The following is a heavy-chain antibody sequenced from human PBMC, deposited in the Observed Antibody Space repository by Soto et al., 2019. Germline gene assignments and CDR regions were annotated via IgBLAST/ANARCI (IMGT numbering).Heavy chain of an antibody. J-gene: IGHJ4*02. D-gene: IGHD6-19*01. Sequence: GGSLTLSCAAYGLTVSTYTMHWVRQAPGKGLEWVAVIAYDGSNKYYLDSVKGRFTISRDNSKNTLYLQMNSLRAEDTSVYYCARGYSSGWYDYWGKGPLVTDSS. CDR1: GLTVSTYT. CDR2: IAYDGSNK. V-gene: IGHV3-30-3*01. CDR3: ARGYSSGWYDY.